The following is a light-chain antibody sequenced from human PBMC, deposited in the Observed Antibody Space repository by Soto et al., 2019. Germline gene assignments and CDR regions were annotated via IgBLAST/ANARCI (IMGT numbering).Light chain of an antibody. Sequence: QSALTQPRSVSGSPGQSVTISCTGTSSDVGGYNYVSWYQQHPGKAPKVMIYDVTKRPSGVPDRFSGSKSGNTASLTISGLQAEDEADYYCCSHAGSYTYVFGTGTKLTVI. CDR2: DVT. V-gene: IGLV2-11*01. CDR3: CSHAGSYTYV. J-gene: IGLJ1*01. CDR1: SSDVGGYNY.